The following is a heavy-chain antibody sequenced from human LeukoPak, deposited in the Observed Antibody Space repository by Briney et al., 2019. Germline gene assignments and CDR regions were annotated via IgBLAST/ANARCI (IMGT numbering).Heavy chain of an antibody. CDR3: ARAKSSGWYGTLYFDY. V-gene: IGHV3-30-3*01. CDR2: ISYDGSNK. D-gene: IGHD6-19*01. CDR1: GFTFSSYA. Sequence: GGSLRLSCAASGFTFSSYAMHWVRQAPGKGLEWVAVISYDGSNKYYADSVKGRFTISRDNSKNTLYLQMNSLRAEDTAVYYCARAKSSGWYGTLYFDYWGQGTLVTVSS. J-gene: IGHJ4*02.